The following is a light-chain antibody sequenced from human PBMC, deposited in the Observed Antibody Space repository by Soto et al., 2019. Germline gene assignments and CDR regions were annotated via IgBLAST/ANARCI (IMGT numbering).Light chain of an antibody. V-gene: IGLV2-11*01. Sequence: QSALTQPRSVSGSPGQSVTISCTGTSSDVGGYNYVSWYQQHPGRAPKFMIYDVTKRPSGVPDRFSGSKSGNTASLTISGLQVEDEADYYCSSYTTSHTLVFGGGTKLTVL. CDR1: SSDVGGYNY. J-gene: IGLJ2*01. CDR2: DVT. CDR3: SSYTTSHTLV.